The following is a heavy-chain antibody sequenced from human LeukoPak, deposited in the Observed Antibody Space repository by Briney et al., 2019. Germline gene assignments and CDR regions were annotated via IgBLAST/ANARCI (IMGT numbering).Heavy chain of an antibody. J-gene: IGHJ3*02. D-gene: IGHD2-21*02. CDR3: ARELAYCGGDCYSGTNDAFDI. CDR1: GGTFSSYA. V-gene: IGHV1-69*13. CDR2: IIPIFGTA. Sequence: ASVKVSCKASGGTFSSYAISWVRQAPGQGLEWMGGIIPIFGTANYAQKFQGRVTITADESTSTAYMELSSLRSEDTAVYYCARELAYCGGDCYSGTNDAFDIWGQGTMVTVSS.